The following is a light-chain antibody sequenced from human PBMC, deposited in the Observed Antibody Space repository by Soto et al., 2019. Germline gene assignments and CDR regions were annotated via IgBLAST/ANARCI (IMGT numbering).Light chain of an antibody. V-gene: IGKV1-8*01. CDR3: QQYYTHPYT. CDR2: AAS. CDR1: QGISSS. Sequence: AIQMTQSPSSFSASTGDRVTITCRASQGISSSLAWFQQKPGKAPKLLIFAASTMQSGVPSRFSGSGSGTDFTLTISCLQSEDFATYYCQQYYTHPYTFGQGTKLEIK. J-gene: IGKJ2*01.